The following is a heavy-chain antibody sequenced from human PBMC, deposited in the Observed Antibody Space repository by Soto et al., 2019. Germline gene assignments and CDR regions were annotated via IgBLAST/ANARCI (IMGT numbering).Heavy chain of an antibody. J-gene: IGHJ3*02. D-gene: IGHD6-13*01. CDR1: GYTFTSYG. CDR3: ARPSSSWYPFNDAFDI. V-gene: IGHV1-18*04. CDR2: ISAYNGNT. Sequence: ASVKVSCKASGYTFTSYGISWVRQAPGQGLEWMGWISAYNGNTNYAQKLQGRVTMTTXTXXSXXXMXLXXLRXDXTAVYXCARPSSSWYPFNDAFDIWGQGTMVTVSS.